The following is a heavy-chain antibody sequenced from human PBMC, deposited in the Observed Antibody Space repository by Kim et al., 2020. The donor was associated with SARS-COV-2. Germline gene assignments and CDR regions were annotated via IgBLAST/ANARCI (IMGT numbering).Heavy chain of an antibody. CDR2: IYTSGST. CDR1: GGSISSYY. J-gene: IGHJ2*01. D-gene: IGHD6-19*01. Sequence: SETLSLTCTVSGGSISSYYWSWIRQPAGKGLEWIGRIYTSGSTNYNPSLKSRVTMSVDTSKNQFSLKLSSVTAADTAVYYCAREPYSSGWHGTGYFDLWGRGTLVTVSS. CDR3: AREPYSSGWHGTGYFDL. V-gene: IGHV4-4*07.